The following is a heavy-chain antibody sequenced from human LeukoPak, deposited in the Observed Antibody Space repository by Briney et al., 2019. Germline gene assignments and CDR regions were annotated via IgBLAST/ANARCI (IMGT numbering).Heavy chain of an antibody. CDR2: ISGSGGST. D-gene: IGHD2-21*02. CDR1: GFTFSSYE. Sequence: GGSLRLSCAASGFTFSSYEMNWVRQAPGKGLEWVSAISGSGGSTYYADSVKGRFTISRDNSKNTLYLQMNSLRAEDTAVYYCAKDRGPATASHWGQGTLATVSS. CDR3: AKDRGPATASH. J-gene: IGHJ4*02. V-gene: IGHV3-23*01.